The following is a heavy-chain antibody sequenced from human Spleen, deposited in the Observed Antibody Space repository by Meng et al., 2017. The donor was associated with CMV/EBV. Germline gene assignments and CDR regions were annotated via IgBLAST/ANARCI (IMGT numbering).Heavy chain of an antibody. CDR3: TRDHRSLTGANHDPDY. CDR2: INPIAGST. Sequence: ASVKVSCKTSGYTFTSYYIHWVRQAPGQGLEWMGIINPIAGSTTYAQKFQGRVTMTRDTSTSTVYMELSSLRSEDTAIYYCTRDHRSLTGANHDPDYWGQGTLVTVSS. J-gene: IGHJ4*02. V-gene: IGHV1-46*01. CDR1: GYTFTSYY. D-gene: IGHD1-26*01.